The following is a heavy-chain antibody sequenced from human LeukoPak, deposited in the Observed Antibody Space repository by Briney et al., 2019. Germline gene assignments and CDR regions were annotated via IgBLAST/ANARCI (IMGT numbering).Heavy chain of an antibody. Sequence: SETLSLTCAVYGGSFSGYYWSWIRQPPGKGLEWIGEINHSGSTNYNPSLKSRVTISVDTSKNQFSLKLSSVTAADTAVYYCARGDCSSTSCYPNWFDPWGQGTLVTVSS. D-gene: IGHD2-2*01. CDR2: INHSGST. CDR1: GGSFSGYY. J-gene: IGHJ5*02. V-gene: IGHV4-34*01. CDR3: ARGDCSSTSCYPNWFDP.